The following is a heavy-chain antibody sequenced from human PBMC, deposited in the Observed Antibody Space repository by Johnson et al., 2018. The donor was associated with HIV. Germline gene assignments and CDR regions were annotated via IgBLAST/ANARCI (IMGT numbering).Heavy chain of an antibody. V-gene: IGHV3-33*01. J-gene: IGHJ3*02. CDR2: IWYDGSNK. Sequence: QVQLVESGGGVVQPGKSLRLSCAASGFTFSYYGMHWVRQAPGKGLAWVAVIWYDGSNKFYADSVKGRFTISRDNSKNTVYLQMNSLRAEDTAVYYCARASDAFDIWGQGTMVTVSS. CDR3: ARASDAFDI. CDR1: GFTFSYYG.